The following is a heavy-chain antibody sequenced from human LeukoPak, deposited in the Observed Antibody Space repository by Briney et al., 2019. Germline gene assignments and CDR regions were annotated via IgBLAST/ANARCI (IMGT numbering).Heavy chain of an antibody. Sequence: SETLSLTCTVSGGSISSYYRSWIRQPAGKGLEWIGRIYTSGSTNYNPSLKSRVTTSVDTSKNQFSLKLSSVTAADTAVYYCARSLRGYDILTGYSSDWYFDLWGRGTLVTVSS. D-gene: IGHD3-9*01. J-gene: IGHJ2*01. CDR2: IYTSGST. CDR1: GGSISSYY. CDR3: ARSLRGYDILTGYSSDWYFDL. V-gene: IGHV4-4*07.